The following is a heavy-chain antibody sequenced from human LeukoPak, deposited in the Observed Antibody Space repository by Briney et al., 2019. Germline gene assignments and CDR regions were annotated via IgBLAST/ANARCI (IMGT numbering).Heavy chain of an antibody. J-gene: IGHJ2*01. Sequence: SVKVSCKASGGTFSSYAISWVRQAPGQGLEWMGRIIPILGIANYAQKFQGRVTITADKSTSTAYMELSSLRSEDTAVYYCARDLGDGGAWYFDLWGRGTLVTVSS. CDR1: GGTFSSYA. CDR3: ARDLGDGGAWYFDL. V-gene: IGHV1-69*04. CDR2: IIPILGIA. D-gene: IGHD4-23*01.